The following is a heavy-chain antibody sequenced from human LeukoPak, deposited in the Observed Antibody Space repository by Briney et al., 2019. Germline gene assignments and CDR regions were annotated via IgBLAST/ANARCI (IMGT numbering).Heavy chain of an antibody. Sequence: GRSLRLSCAASGFTFSSYAMHWVRQAPGKGLEWVSAISGSGGSTYYADSVKGRFTISRDNSKNTLYLQMNSLRAEDTAVYYCAKDSSGSPFGWFDPWGQGTLVTVSS. CDR2: ISGSGGST. D-gene: IGHD6-19*01. CDR3: AKDSSGSPFGWFDP. V-gene: IGHV3-23*01. CDR1: GFTFSSYA. J-gene: IGHJ5*02.